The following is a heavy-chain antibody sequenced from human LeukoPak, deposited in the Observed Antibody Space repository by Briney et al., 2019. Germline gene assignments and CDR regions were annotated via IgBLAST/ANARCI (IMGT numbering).Heavy chain of an antibody. J-gene: IGHJ4*02. V-gene: IGHV3-9*01. CDR1: GFIFNDHA. Sequence: PGRSLRLSCVASGFIFNDHAMHWVRQTPGKGLEWVAGVFWNGVDKGYADSVKGRFTISRDNAKNSLYLQMNSLRAEDTALYYCAKVMRYCSGGSCYSHFDYWGQGTLVTVSS. CDR2: VFWNGVDK. D-gene: IGHD2-15*01. CDR3: AKVMRYCSGGSCYSHFDY.